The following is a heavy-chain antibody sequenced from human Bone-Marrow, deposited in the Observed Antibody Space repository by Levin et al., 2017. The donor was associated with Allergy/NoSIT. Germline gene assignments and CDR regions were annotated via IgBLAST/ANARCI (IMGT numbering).Heavy chain of an antibody. V-gene: IGHV6-1*01. J-gene: IGHJ3*02. D-gene: IGHD3-10*01. CDR3: ARGRPGSGSYFFRDAFDI. CDR2: TYYRSTWFN. Sequence: SQTLSLTCAISGDSVSSNSAAWNWVRQSPSRGLEWLGRTYYRSTWFNDYAVSVKSRITINPDTSKNQFSLQLNSVTPEDTAVYYCARGRPGSGSYFFRDAFDIWGQGTMVTVSS. CDR1: GDSVSSNSAA.